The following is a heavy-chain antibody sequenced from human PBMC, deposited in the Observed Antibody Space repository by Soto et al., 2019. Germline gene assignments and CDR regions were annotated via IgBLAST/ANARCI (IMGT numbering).Heavy chain of an antibody. Sequence: SVKVSCKASGGTFSSYTISWVRQAPGQGLEWMGRIIPILGIANYAQKFQGRVTITADKSTSTAYMELSSLRSEDTAVYYCARDRGDLDDAFDIWGQGTMVTVSS. D-gene: IGHD4-17*01. CDR1: GGTFSSYT. CDR2: IIPILGIA. CDR3: ARDRGDLDDAFDI. V-gene: IGHV1-69*04. J-gene: IGHJ3*02.